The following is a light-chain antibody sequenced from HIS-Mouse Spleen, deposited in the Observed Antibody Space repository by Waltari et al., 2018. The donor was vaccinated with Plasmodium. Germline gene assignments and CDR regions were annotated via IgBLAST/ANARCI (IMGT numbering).Light chain of an antibody. CDR3: QQYNNWSFT. CDR1: QRVRSN. J-gene: IGKJ3*01. CDR2: GAS. Sequence: EIVMTQSPATLSVSQGARATLSCRASQRVRSNLAWYQQKPGQAPRLLIYGASTRATGYPARFSGSGSGTEFTLTISSLQSEDFAVYYCQQYNNWSFTFGPGTKVDIK. V-gene: IGKV3-15*01.